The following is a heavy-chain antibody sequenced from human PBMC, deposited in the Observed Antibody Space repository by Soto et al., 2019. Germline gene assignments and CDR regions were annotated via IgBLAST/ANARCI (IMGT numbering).Heavy chain of an antibody. CDR3: AIVWYGGGAGYSSSWYLLNQINYFDY. CDR2: IYYSGST. J-gene: IGHJ4*02. CDR1: GGSVSSGSYY. D-gene: IGHD6-13*01. Sequence: SETLSLTCTVSGGSVSSGSYYWSWIRQPPGKGLEWIGYIYYSGSTNYKPSLKSRVTISVDTSKNQFSLKLSSVTAADTAVYYCAIVWYGGGAGYSSSWYLLNQINYFDYWGQGTLVTVSS. V-gene: IGHV4-61*01.